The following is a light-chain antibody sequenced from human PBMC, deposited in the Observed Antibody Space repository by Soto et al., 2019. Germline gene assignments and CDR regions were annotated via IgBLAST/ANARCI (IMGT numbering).Light chain of an antibody. CDR1: QSISSY. CDR2: AAS. J-gene: IGKJ5*01. Sequence: DIQMTQSPSSLSASVGDRVTITCRASQSISSYLNWYQQKPGKAPKLLIYAASSLQGGVPSRFSGSGSGTDFTLTISSLQPEDSATYYCQQSYSSPITFGQGTRLEIK. V-gene: IGKV1-39*01. CDR3: QQSYSSPIT.